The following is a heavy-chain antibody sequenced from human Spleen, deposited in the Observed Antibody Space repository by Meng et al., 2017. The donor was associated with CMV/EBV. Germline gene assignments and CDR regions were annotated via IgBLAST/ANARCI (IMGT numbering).Heavy chain of an antibody. CDR2: FDPGAGGT. V-gene: IGHV1-24*01. Sequence: TVTELVIQGVRQGQGKGGEWMGGFDPGAGGTNYEQRFQGRVSMTEDTATDKAYMERRSLRSEDTAVYYCAKDGHDYGGNAGYYFDLWGRGTLVTVSS. D-gene: IGHD4-23*01. CDR3: AKDGHDYGGNAGYYFDL. CDR1: TVTELV. J-gene: IGHJ2*01.